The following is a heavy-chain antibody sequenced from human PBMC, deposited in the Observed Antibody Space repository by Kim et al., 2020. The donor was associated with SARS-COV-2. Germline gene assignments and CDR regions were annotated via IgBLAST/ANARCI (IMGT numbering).Heavy chain of an antibody. CDR3: ARAHCGSTSCPAGY. V-gene: IGHV5-51*01. CDR1: GYRFTNYW. D-gene: IGHD2-2*01. CDR2: IYPVDSGT. Sequence: GESLKISCKGSGYRFTNYWIGWVRQMPGKGLEWMGIIYPVDSGTRYSPSFQGQVTISVDKSISTAYLQWSSLKASDTAMYYCARAHCGSTSCPAGYWGQGTLVTVSS. J-gene: IGHJ4*02.